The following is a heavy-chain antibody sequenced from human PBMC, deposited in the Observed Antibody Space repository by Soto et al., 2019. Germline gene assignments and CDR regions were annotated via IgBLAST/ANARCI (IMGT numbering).Heavy chain of an antibody. D-gene: IGHD6-19*01. J-gene: IGHJ5*02. V-gene: IGHV3-30*03. CDR1: GFTFSNHG. Sequence: QVQLVESGAGVVQPGRSLRLSCVASGFTFSNHGMHWVRQAPGKGLEWVAVISYDGSNKHYADSVKGRFTISRDNAKNTLELQRDSLRAEGTGVDYCARSRGWYVRWFEPWGQGTLVTVSS. CDR3: ARSRGWYVRWFEP. CDR2: ISYDGSNK.